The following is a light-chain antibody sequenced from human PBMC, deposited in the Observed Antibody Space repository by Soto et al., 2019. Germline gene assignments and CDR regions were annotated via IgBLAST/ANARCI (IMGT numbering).Light chain of an antibody. V-gene: IGKV3-20*01. J-gene: IGKJ1*01. CDR1: QSVSSSY. CDR2: SAS. CDR3: QQYGSSPLT. Sequence: EIVLTQSPGTLSLSPGERATLSCRASQSVSSSYLAWYQQKPGQAPRLLIYSASSRATGIPDRFSGSGSGTDFTLTISRLEPQDFAVYYCQQYGSSPLTVGQGTKVEIK.